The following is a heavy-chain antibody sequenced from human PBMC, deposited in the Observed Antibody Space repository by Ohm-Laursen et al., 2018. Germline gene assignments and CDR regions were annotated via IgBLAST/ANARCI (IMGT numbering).Heavy chain of an antibody. V-gene: IGHV3-9*01. CDR2: ISWNSGRI. Sequence: SLRLSCTASGFTFKDHAMHWVRQAPGKGLEWVSGISWNSGRIAYADSVKGRFTISRDNAKNSLHLQMNSLRAEDTALYYCAKDRAYYDILTGFDYWGQGALVTVSS. D-gene: IGHD3-9*01. CDR3: AKDRAYYDILTGFDY. J-gene: IGHJ4*02. CDR1: GFTFKDHA.